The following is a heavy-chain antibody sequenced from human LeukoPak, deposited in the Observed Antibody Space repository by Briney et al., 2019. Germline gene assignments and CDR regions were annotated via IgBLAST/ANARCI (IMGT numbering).Heavy chain of an antibody. J-gene: IGHJ5*02. CDR1: GGSISRSYYY. D-gene: IGHD6-19*01. CDR2: IYYSGNT. Sequence: SETLSLTCSVSGGSISRSYYYWGWIRQPPGKGLEWIGTIYYSGNTFYNPSLKSRVTISVDTSINHFSLTLTSLTAADTAVYFCSRHEHKALAGDTWGQGTLVTVSS. CDR3: SRHEHKALAGDT. V-gene: IGHV4-39*01.